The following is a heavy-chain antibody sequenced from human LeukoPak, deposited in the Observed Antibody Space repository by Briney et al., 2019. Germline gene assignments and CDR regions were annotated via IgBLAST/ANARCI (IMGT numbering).Heavy chain of an antibody. CDR2: MNPNSGNT. CDR3: ARGHQSDEWLQLSYYYYGMDV. CDR1: GYTFTSYD. J-gene: IGHJ6*02. V-gene: IGHV1-8*01. Sequence: ASVKVSCKASGYTFTSYDINWVRQATGQGLEWMGWMNPNSGNTGYAQKFQGRVTMTRNTSISTAYMELSSLRSEDTAVYYCARGHQSDEWLQLSYYYYGMDVWGQGTTVTVSS. D-gene: IGHD5-24*01.